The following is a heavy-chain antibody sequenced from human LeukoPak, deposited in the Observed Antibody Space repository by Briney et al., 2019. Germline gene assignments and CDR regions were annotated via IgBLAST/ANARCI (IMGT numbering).Heavy chain of an antibody. J-gene: IGHJ2*01. CDR1: GGSISGYY. CDR3: ARSVVTLYWYFDL. D-gene: IGHD4-23*01. V-gene: IGHV4-59*01. Sequence: PPETVSLTCTVSGGSISGYYYNWIGQPPGKGLEWIGYIYYSGSTNYNPSLKSRVTISLDTSKNQFSLKLSSVTTADTAVYYCARSVVTLYWYFDLWGGGTLVTVSS. CDR2: IYYSGST.